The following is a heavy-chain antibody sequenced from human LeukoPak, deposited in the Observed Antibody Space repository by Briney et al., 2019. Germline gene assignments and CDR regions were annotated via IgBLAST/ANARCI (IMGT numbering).Heavy chain of an antibody. Sequence: SETLSLTCAVYGGSFSGYYWSWIRQPPGKGLEWIGEINHSGSTNYNPSLKSRVTISVDTSKNQFSLKLSSVTAADTAVYYCARVRVLRYFDWLLGDRVNNWFDPWGQGTLVTVSS. CDR2: INHSGST. CDR1: GGSFSGYY. CDR3: ARVRVLRYFDWLLGDRVNNWFDP. D-gene: IGHD3-9*01. J-gene: IGHJ5*02. V-gene: IGHV4-34*01.